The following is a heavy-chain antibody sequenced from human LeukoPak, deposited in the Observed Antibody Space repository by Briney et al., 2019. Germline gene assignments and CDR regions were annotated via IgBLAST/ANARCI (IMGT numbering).Heavy chain of an antibody. CDR3: AKYRSIWLPVPAFDN. D-gene: IGHD3-9*01. V-gene: IGHV4-61*02. Sequence: SETLSLTCTVSGGSISSGSYFWSWIRQPAGKGLEWIGRIYTSGSTNYSPSLKSRVTISVDTSRNQFSLNLTSVTAADTAVYYCAKYRSIWLPVPAFDNWGQGTLVTVSS. J-gene: IGHJ4*02. CDR1: GGSISSGSYF. CDR2: IYTSGST.